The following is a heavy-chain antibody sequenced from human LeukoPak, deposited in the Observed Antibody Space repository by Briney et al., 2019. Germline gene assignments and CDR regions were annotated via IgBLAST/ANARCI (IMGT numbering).Heavy chain of an antibody. V-gene: IGHV4-31*03. CDR1: GGSISSGGYY. CDR3: ATATPTTLKGGDWFDP. D-gene: IGHD1-1*01. Sequence: PSETLSLTCTVSGGSISSGGYYWSWIRQHPGKGLERIGYIYYSGSTYYNPSLKSRVTISVDTSKNQFSLKLSSVTAADTAVYYCATATPTTLKGGDWFDPWGQGTLVTVSS. J-gene: IGHJ5*02. CDR2: IYYSGST.